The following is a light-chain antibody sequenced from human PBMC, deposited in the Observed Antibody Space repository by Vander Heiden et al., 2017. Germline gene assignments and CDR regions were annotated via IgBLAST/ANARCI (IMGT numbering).Light chain of an antibody. Sequence: PSSLSASVGERDNITCQESQEISNYLNWYQQKPGKAPKLLIYDASHLESGVPSRFSGSGSGTAFTFTISSLQLEDIATYYCQQYDDLALTFGQGTKVEIK. CDR1: QEISNY. J-gene: IGKJ2*01. CDR3: QQYDDLALT. CDR2: DAS. V-gene: IGKV1-33*01.